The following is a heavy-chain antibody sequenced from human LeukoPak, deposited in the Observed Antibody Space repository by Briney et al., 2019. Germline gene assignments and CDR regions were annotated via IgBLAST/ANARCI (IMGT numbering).Heavy chain of an antibody. Sequence: TPSETLSLTCTVSGGSISSYYWSWIRQPPGEGLEWIASIYYTGSTNYNPSLKSRVAISIDTSKNQFSLKLSSVTAADTAVYYCAREGEYYGSGSYYDHWGQGTLVTVSS. D-gene: IGHD3-10*01. CDR1: GGSISSYY. V-gene: IGHV4-59*01. J-gene: IGHJ4*02. CDR2: IYYTGST. CDR3: AREGEYYGSGSYYDH.